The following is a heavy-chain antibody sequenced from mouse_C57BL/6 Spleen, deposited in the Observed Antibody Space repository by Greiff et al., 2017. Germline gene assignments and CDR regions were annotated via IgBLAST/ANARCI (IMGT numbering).Heavy chain of an antibody. J-gene: IGHJ3*01. CDR3: ARGDDYPAY. CDR1: GYTFTDYY. V-gene: IGHV1-26*01. CDR2: INPNNGGT. Sequence: EVQLQQSGPELVKPGASVKISCKASGYTFTDYYMNWVKQSHGKSLEWIGDINPNNGGTSYNQKFKGKATLTVDKSSSTAYMELRSLTSEDSAVYYYARGDDYPAYWGQGTLLTVSA. D-gene: IGHD2-4*01.